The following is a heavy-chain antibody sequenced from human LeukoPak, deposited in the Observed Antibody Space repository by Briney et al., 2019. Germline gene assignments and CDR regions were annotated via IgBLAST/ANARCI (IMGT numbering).Heavy chain of an antibody. CDR3: ARDDSYSSDY. J-gene: IGHJ4*02. Sequence: GGSLRLSCAASGFIFSKYEMNWVRQAPGKGLEWVSYISSGGSAIYYPDSLKGRFTISRDDAKNSLYLQMNSLRAEDTAVYFCARDDSYSSDYWGQGALVIVSS. D-gene: IGHD6-13*01. V-gene: IGHV3-48*03. CDR2: ISSGGSAI. CDR1: GFIFSKYE.